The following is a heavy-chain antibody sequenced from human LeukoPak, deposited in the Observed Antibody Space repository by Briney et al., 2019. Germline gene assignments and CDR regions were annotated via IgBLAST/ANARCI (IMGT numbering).Heavy chain of an antibody. V-gene: IGHV1-69*04. CDR3: ARDVEMATMWRTEFAFDI. J-gene: IGHJ3*02. CDR2: IIPILGIA. CDR1: GGTFSSYA. D-gene: IGHD5-24*01. Sequence: SVKVSCKASGGTFSSYAISWVRQAPGQGLEWMGRIIPILGIANYAQKFQGRVTITADKSTSTAYMELSSLRSEDTAVYYCARDVEMATMWRTEFAFDIWGQGTMVTVSS.